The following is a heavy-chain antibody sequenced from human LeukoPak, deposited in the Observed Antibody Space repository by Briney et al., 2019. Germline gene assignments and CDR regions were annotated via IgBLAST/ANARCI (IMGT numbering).Heavy chain of an antibody. CDR3: AKDAQRGFDYSNSLEY. Sequence: GGSLRLSCAASGFIFNHHAMHWVRQAPGKGLEWVAVIWSDKSNKFYADSVRGRFTISRDDPRKTVYLQMDTMTVEDTAVYYCAKDAQRGFDYSNSLEYWGQGALVTVAS. CDR2: IWSDKSNK. D-gene: IGHD4-11*01. V-gene: IGHV3-33*06. CDR1: GFIFNHHA. J-gene: IGHJ4*02.